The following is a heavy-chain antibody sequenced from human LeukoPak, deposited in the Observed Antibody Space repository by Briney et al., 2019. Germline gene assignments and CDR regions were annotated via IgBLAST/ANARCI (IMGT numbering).Heavy chain of an antibody. Sequence: GGSLKLSCAASGFTFSGSAMHWVRQASGKGLEWVGRIRSKANSYATGYAASVKGRFTISRDDSKNTAYLQMNSLKTEDTAVYYCARDSPWLPLDYWGQATLVTVSS. CDR1: GFTFSGSA. V-gene: IGHV3-73*01. D-gene: IGHD6-19*01. CDR3: ARDSPWLPLDY. J-gene: IGHJ4*02. CDR2: IRSKANSYAT.